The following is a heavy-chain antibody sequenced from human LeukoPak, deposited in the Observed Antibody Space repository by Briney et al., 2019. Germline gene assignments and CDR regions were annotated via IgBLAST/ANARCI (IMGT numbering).Heavy chain of an antibody. CDR1: GGTFSSYA. CDR2: IIPIFGTA. D-gene: IGHD3-22*01. V-gene: IGHV1-69*06. Sequence: SVKVSCKASGGTFSSYAISWVRQAPGQGLEWMGGIIPIFGTANYAQKFQGRVTITADKSTSTAYMELSSLRSEDTAVYYCARDRIYYYDSSGYYYVPFDYWGQGTLVTVSS. J-gene: IGHJ4*02. CDR3: ARDRIYYYDSSGYYYVPFDY.